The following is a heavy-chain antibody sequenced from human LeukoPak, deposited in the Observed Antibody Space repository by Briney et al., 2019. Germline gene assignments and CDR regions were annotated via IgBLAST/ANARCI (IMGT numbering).Heavy chain of an antibody. V-gene: IGHV1-18*01. D-gene: IGHD3-22*01. Sequence: ASVKVSCKASGYTFTSYGISWVRQAPGQGLEWMGWISAYNGNTNYAQKLQGRVTMTTDTSTSTAYMELRSLRSDDTAVYYCASGYYDSSGYYDDAFDIWGQGTMVTVSS. CDR3: ASGYYDSSGYYDDAFDI. CDR1: GYTFTSYG. CDR2: ISAYNGNT. J-gene: IGHJ3*02.